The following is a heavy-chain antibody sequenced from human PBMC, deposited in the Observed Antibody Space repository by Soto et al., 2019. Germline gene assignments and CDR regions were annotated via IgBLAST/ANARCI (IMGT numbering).Heavy chain of an antibody. J-gene: IGHJ4*02. Sequence: EVQLVESGGGLVQPGGSLRLSCAASGFTFSSYWMHWVRQAPGKGLVWVSRINSDGSSTCYADSVKGRFTNSRDNAKNTLYLQMNSLRAEDTAGYYCVRTSLVVAAPSREHYGGQGTLVTVPS. V-gene: IGHV3-74*02. CDR3: VRTSLVVAAPSREHY. D-gene: IGHD2-15*01. CDR2: INSDGSST. CDR1: GFTFSSYW.